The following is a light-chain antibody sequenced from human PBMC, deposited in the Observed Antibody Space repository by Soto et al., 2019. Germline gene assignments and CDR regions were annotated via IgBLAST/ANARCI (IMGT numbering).Light chain of an antibody. CDR2: DAS. V-gene: IGKV1-39*01. Sequence: DIQRTQSPSSLSASVGNRVTITCRASQSISTYLNWYQKKPGKAPNFVIYDASRLQSGVPSRFSGSGGGTDFTLSISSVKPEDFETYFCQQSYMDPITFGQGTRLEI. J-gene: IGKJ5*01. CDR1: QSISTY. CDR3: QQSYMDPIT.